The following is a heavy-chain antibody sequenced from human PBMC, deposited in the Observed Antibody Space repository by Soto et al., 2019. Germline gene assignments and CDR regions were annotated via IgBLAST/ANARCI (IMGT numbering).Heavy chain of an antibody. D-gene: IGHD6-19*01. Sequence: EVQLLESGGNLVQPGGSLRLSCAASGFNFRSYAMSWVRQAPGKGLEWLSAISGSGSTTYFADSVKGRFNSSRDNSKNTLYLQMTDLRAEDTGVYFGAKGLAAMAVAGTGPFDFWGQGNLVTVSS. CDR3: AKGLAAMAVAGTGPFDF. CDR2: ISGSGSTT. V-gene: IGHV3-23*01. J-gene: IGHJ4*02. CDR1: GFNFRSYA.